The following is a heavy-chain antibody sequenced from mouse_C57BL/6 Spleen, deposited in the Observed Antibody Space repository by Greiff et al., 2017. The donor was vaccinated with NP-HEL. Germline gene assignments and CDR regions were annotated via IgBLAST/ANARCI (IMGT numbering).Heavy chain of an antibody. CDR3: ARGGGYGSRAMDY. CDR1: GFTFSDYG. V-gene: IGHV5-17*01. Sequence: EVMLVESGGGLVKPGGSLKLSCAASGFTFSDYGMHWVRQAPEKGLEWVAYISSGSSTIYYADTVKGRFTISRDNAKNTLFLQMTSLRSEDTAMYYCARGGGYGSRAMDYWGQGTPVTVSS. D-gene: IGHD1-1*01. J-gene: IGHJ4*01. CDR2: ISSGSSTI.